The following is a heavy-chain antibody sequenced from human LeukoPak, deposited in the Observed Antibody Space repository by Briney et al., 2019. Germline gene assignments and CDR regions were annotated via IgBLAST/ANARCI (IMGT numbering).Heavy chain of an antibody. Sequence: GGSLRLSCAASGFTFSSYSMNWVRQAPGKGLEWVSSISSSSSYIYYADSVKGRFTISRDNDKNSLYLQMNSLRAEDTAVYYWAILGGALSSSGHPKRNYFDYWGQGTLVTVSS. D-gene: IGHD6-13*01. CDR1: GFTFSSYS. CDR3: AILGGALSSSGHPKRNYFDY. J-gene: IGHJ4*02. V-gene: IGHV3-21*01. CDR2: ISSSSSYI.